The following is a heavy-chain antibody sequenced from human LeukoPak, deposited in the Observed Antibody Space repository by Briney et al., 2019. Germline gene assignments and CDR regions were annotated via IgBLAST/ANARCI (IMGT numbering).Heavy chain of an antibody. J-gene: IGHJ3*02. CDR3: ATHRRSGSGGSENAFEI. D-gene: IGHD5-12*01. V-gene: IGHV4-39*01. CDR1: GDSTSSSSYY. Sequence: SETLSLTCTVSGDSTSSSSYYWDWIRQAPGKGLEWIGNIYDSGTTYYNPSLNSRVTISGDTSKNQFSLKLNSVTAADTAIYYCATHRRSGSGGSENAFEIWGQGTMVTVSS. CDR2: IYDSGTT.